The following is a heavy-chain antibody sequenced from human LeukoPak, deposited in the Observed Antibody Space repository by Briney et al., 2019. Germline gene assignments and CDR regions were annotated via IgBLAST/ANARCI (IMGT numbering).Heavy chain of an antibody. CDR3: AREAYCGGDCYDMDV. CDR1: GFTFSSYS. V-gene: IGHV3-48*01. CDR2: ISSSSSTI. J-gene: IGHJ6*02. D-gene: IGHD2-21*01. Sequence: GGSLRLSCAASGFTFSSYSMNWVRQAPGKGLEWVSYISSSSSTIYYADSVKGRFTISRDNAKNSLYLQMNSLRAEDTAVYYCAREAYCGGDCYDMDVWGQGTTLNVSS.